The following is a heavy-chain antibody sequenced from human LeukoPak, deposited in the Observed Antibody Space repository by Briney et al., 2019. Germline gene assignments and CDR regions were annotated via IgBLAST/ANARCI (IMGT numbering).Heavy chain of an antibody. V-gene: IGHV4-39*02. CDR2: IYYSGST. D-gene: IGHD6-19*01. CDR1: GGSISSSSYY. CDR3: ARDPYSSGWYFDY. Sequence: SETLSLTCTVSGGSISSSSYYWGWIRLPPGKGLEWIGSIYYSGSTYYNPSLKSRVTISVDTSKNQFSLKLSSVTAADTAVYYCARDPYSSGWYFDYWGQGTLVTVSS. J-gene: IGHJ4*02.